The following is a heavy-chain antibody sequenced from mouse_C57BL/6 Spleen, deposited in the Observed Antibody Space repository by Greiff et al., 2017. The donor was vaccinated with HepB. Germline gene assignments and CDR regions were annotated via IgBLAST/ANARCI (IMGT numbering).Heavy chain of an antibody. D-gene: IGHD2-4*01. CDR2: IDPETGGT. V-gene: IGHV1-15*01. Sequence: QVQLQQSGAELVRPGASVTLSCKASGYTFTDYEMHWVKQTPVHGLEWIGAIDPETGGTAYNQKFKGKAILTADKSSSTAYMELRSLTSEDSAVYYCTREYDYLFAYWGQGTLVTVSA. CDR3: TREYDYLFAY. J-gene: IGHJ3*01. CDR1: GYTFTDYE.